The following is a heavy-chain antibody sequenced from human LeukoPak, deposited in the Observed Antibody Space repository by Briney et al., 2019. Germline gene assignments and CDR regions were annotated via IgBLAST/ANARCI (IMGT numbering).Heavy chain of an antibody. V-gene: IGHV3-48*03. D-gene: IGHD6-19*01. CDR1: GFTFSSYE. CDR3: AREWSSGWTYDY. J-gene: IGHJ4*02. CDR2: ISSSGSTI. Sequence: PGGSLRLSCAASGFTFSSYEMDWVRQAPGKGLEWFSYISSSGSTIYYADSVKGRFTISRDNAKNSLYLQMNSLRAGDTAVYYSAREWSSGWTYDYWGQGTLVTVSS.